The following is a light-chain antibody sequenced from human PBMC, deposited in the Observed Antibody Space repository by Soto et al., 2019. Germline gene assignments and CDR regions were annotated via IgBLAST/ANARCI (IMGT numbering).Light chain of an antibody. CDR2: KAS. V-gene: IGKV1-5*03. CDR1: HSISSW. CDR3: QQYNSYSWT. J-gene: IGKJ1*01. Sequence: MTQSPSTLSASVGDRVTITCRASHSISSWLAWYQQKPGKAPKLLIYKASSLESGVPSRFSGSGSGTEFTLTISSLQPDDFATYYCQQYNSYSWTFGQGTKVDI.